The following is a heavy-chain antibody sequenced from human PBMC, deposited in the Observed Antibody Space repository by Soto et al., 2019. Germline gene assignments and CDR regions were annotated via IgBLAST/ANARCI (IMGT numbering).Heavy chain of an antibody. CDR1: GFTFSSYA. D-gene: IGHD6-13*01. V-gene: IGHV3-23*01. Sequence: AWSLRLSCAASGFTFSSYAMSWVRQAPGKGLEWVSAISGSGGSTYYADSVKGRFTISRDNSKNTLYLQMNSLRAEDTAVYYCAKGLRKQLDHYSFEDWGQGTLVTLSS. J-gene: IGHJ4*02. CDR2: ISGSGGST. CDR3: AKGLRKQLDHYSFED.